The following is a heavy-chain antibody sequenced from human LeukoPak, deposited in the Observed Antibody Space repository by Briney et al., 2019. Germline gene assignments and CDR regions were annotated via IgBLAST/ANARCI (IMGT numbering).Heavy chain of an antibody. CDR3: ARVGHYYGSGSYYNGYFDY. CDR2: ISTHNGNT. V-gene: IGHV1-18*01. D-gene: IGHD3-10*01. CDR1: GGTFSSYA. Sequence: ASVKVSCKASGGTFSSYAISWVRQAPGQGLEWMGWISTHNGNTNYAQNLQGRVTMTTDTLTSTAYMELRSLRSDDTAVYYCARVGHYYGSGSYYNGYFDYWGQGTLVTVSS. J-gene: IGHJ4*02.